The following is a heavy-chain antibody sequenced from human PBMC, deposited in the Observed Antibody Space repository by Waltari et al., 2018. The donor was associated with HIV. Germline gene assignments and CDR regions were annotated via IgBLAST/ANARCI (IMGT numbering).Heavy chain of an antibody. CDR3: GRGSGSTYGDSFDM. J-gene: IGHJ3*02. CDR2: VYYGGTN. D-gene: IGHD1-26*01. Sequence: QLPLQESGPGLVKPWDTLSLTCTVSDDSFTSSSYFWGWSRQAPGKGLEWIGSVYYGGTNYYNPSLKSRATVSADTSRRQLSLRLRAVTAEDTAIYYCGRGSGSTYGDSFDMWGQGTRVIVSS. V-gene: IGHV4-39*02. CDR1: DDSFTSSSYF.